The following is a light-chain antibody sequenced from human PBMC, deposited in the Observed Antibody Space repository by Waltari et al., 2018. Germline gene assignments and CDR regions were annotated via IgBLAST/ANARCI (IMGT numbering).Light chain of an antibody. J-gene: IGLJ3*02. Sequence: NFILTQTHSVSESPGKTVTISCTRRSGSIGSSYVQWYQQRPGSAPPTVIYEDYQRPSGVPERFSGSIDSSSNSAYVTISGLKPEDEADYYCQSYDNDNVVFGGGTRLTVL. CDR3: QSYDNDNVV. CDR1: SGSIGSSY. V-gene: IGLV6-57*03. CDR2: EDY.